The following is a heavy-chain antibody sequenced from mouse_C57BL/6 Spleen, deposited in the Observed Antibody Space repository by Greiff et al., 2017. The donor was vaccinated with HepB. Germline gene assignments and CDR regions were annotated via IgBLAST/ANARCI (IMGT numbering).Heavy chain of an antibody. J-gene: IGHJ3*01. CDR1: GFTFSSYA. V-gene: IGHV5-4*01. D-gene: IGHD3-2*02. Sequence: EVMLVESGGGLVKPGGSLKLSCAASGFTFSSYAMSWVRQTPEKRLEWVATISDGGSYTYYPDNVKGRFTISRDNAKNNLYLQMSHLKSEDTAMYYGAREETAQATWFAYWGQGTLVTVSA. CDR3: AREETAQATWFAY. CDR2: ISDGGSYT.